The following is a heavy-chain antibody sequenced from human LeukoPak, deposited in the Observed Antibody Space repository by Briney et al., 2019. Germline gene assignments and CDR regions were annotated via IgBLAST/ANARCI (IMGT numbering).Heavy chain of an antibody. Sequence: PSETLSLTCTVSGGSISSSSYYWGWIRQPPGKGLEWIGSTYYSGSTYYNPSLKSRVTISVDTSKNQFSLRLSSVTAADTAVYYCATSHSSGWFDPWGQGTLVTVSS. J-gene: IGHJ5*02. V-gene: IGHV4-39*01. CDR3: ATSHSSGWFDP. D-gene: IGHD6-19*01. CDR1: GGSISSSSYY. CDR2: TYYSGST.